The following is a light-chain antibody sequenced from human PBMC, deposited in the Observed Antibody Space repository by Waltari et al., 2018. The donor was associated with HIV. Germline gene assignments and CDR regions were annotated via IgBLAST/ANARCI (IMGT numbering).Light chain of an antibody. CDR1: ELGDKS. V-gene: IGLV3-1*01. Sequence: SYEVTPPPSVPVSPGQTATITCSGYELGDKSTCWYQQKPGQSPLLVIYQDNKRPSGSPERFSGSSSGHTATLTISGTLPMDEADYYCQAWGSTTSGVFGRGTRLTVL. J-gene: IGLJ3*02. CDR3: QAWGSTTSGV. CDR2: QDN.